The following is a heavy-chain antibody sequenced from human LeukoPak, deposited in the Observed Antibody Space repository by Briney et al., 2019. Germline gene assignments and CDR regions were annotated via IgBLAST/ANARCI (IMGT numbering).Heavy chain of an antibody. CDR1: GYTFTSYD. D-gene: IGHD2-2*01. J-gene: IGHJ4*02. Sequence: GASVKVSCKASGYTFTSYDINWVRQATGQGLEWMGWMNPNSGNTGYAQKFQGRVTMTRNTSISTAYMELSSLRSEDTAVYYCARSEDIVVVPAAGYLGDYWGQGTLVTVSS. CDR2: MNPNSGNT. V-gene: IGHV1-8*01. CDR3: ARSEDIVVVPAAGYLGDY.